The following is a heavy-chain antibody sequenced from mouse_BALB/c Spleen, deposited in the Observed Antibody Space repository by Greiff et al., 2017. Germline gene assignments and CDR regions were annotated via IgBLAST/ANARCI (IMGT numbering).Heavy chain of an antibody. J-gene: IGHJ4*01. CDR2: ISSGSSTI. D-gene: IGHD2-3*01. V-gene: IGHV5-17*02. Sequence: EVQRVESGGGLVQPGGSRKLSCAASGFTFSSFGMHWVRQAPEKGLEWVAYISSGSSTIYYADTVKGRFTISRDNPKNTLFLQMTSLRSEDTAMYYCARSGDGSSFYAMDYWGQGTSVTVSS. CDR1: GFTFSSFG. CDR3: ARSGDGSSFYAMDY.